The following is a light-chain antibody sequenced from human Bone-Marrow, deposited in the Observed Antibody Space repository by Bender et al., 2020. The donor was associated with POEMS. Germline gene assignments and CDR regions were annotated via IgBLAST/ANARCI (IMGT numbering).Light chain of an antibody. CDR1: SSDVGNYNL. V-gene: IGLV2-23*01. J-gene: IGLJ2*01. Sequence: QSALTQPASVSGSPGQSITISCTGTSSDVGNYNLVSWYRQHPGRAPKLILYEGDKRPSDISPRFSGSTSDTTASLTISGLQPEDEADYCCCSYASFTTVTLGGGTKLTVL. CDR3: CSYASFTTVT. CDR2: EGD.